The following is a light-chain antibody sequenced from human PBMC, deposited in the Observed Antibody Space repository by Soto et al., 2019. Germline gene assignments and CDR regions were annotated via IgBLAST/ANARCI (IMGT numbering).Light chain of an antibody. J-gene: IGLJ7*01. CDR3: QSYDSSLSGSAV. Sequence: VLTQPPSVSGAPGQRVTISCTGSSSNIGAGYDVHWYQQLPGTAPKLLIYGNSNRPSGVPDRFSGSKSGTSASLAITGLQAEDEADYYCQSYDSSLSGSAVFGGGTQLTVL. CDR2: GNS. V-gene: IGLV1-40*01. CDR1: SSNIGAGYD.